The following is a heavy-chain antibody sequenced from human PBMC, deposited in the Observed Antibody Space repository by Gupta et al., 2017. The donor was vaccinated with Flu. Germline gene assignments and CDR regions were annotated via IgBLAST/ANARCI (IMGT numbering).Heavy chain of an antibody. Sequence: EVQLVESGGGLVKPGGSLRLSCAASGFTFRYAMNWVRQAPGKGLEWVSSISSSDSYKYYAVSVKGRFTISKDNAKNALYLKMNSLRAEDTAVYYCARAGGFTVIRGLLRGVSFDIWGQGTMVTVSS. CDR3: ARAGGFTVIRGLLRGVSFDI. CDR1: GFTFRYA. V-gene: IGHV3-21*01. D-gene: IGHD3-10*01. J-gene: IGHJ3*02. CDR2: ISSSDSYK.